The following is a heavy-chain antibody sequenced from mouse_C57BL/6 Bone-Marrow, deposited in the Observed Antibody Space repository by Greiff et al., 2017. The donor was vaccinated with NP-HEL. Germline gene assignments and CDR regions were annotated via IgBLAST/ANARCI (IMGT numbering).Heavy chain of an antibody. CDR1: GFNIKDDY. D-gene: IGHD1-1*01. V-gene: IGHV14-4*01. CDR3: TTFITTVEAWFAY. CDR2: IDPENGDT. Sequence: EVQLQQSGAELVRPGASVKLSCTASGFNIKDDYMHWVKQRPEQGLEWIGWIDPENGDTEYASQFQGKATITADTSSNTAYLQLSSLTSEDTAVYYCTTFITTVEAWFAYWGQGTLVTVSA. J-gene: IGHJ3*01.